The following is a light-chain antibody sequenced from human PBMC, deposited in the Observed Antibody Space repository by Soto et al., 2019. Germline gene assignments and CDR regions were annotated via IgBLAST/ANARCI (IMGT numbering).Light chain of an antibody. CDR2: DAS. CDR3: QQRSNWPWT. CDR1: QSVSSY. J-gene: IGKJ1*01. Sequence: EIVSTQSPATLSLPPGERATLYCRASQSVSSYVAWYQQKPGQAPRLLIYDASNRATGIPARFSGSGSGTDFTLTISSLEPEDFAVYYCQQRSNWPWTFGQGTKVDIK. V-gene: IGKV3-11*01.